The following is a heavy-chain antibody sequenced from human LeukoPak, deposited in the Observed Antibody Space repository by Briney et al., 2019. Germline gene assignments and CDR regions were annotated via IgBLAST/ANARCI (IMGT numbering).Heavy chain of an antibody. CDR2: IKQDGSQE. Sequence: GGSLRLSCAATGFTFGTYGMSWVRQAPGKGLEWVAHIKQDGSQEYYVDSVKGRFTISRDSAKNSLYLQMNSLRAEDTAVYYCARGVPYDSWSGPHYSDYWGQGTLVTVSS. CDR3: ARGVPYDSWSGPHYSDY. CDR1: GFTFGTYG. D-gene: IGHD3-3*01. J-gene: IGHJ4*02. V-gene: IGHV3-7*01.